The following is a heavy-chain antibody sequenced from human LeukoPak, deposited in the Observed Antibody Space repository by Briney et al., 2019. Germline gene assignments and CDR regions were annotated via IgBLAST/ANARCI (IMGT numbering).Heavy chain of an antibody. D-gene: IGHD3/OR15-3a*01. CDR3: AKRGVVIRVILVGFHKEAYYFET. J-gene: IGHJ4*02. CDR2: ISDSGGST. V-gene: IGHV3-23*01. CDR1: GITLSNYG. Sequence: GGSLRLSCAVSGITLSNYGMSWVRQAPGKGLEWVAGISDSGGSTNYADSVKGRFTISRDNPKNTLYLQMNSLRAEDTAVYFCAKRGVVIRVILVGFHKEAYYFETWGQGALVTVSS.